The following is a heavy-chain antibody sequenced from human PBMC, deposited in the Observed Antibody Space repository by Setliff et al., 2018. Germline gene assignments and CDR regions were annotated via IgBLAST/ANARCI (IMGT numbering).Heavy chain of an antibody. CDR3: ARDHRDGYNAPYYYYYMDV. Sequence: SETLSLTCTVSGGSISSYYWSWIRQPPGKGLEWIGYTYTSGSTNYNPSLKSRVTISVDTSKNQLSLKLNSVAAADTAVYYCARDHRDGYNAPYYYYYMDVWGKGTTVTVSS. D-gene: IGHD5-12*01. CDR1: GGSISSYY. J-gene: IGHJ6*03. CDR2: TYTSGST. V-gene: IGHV4-59*01.